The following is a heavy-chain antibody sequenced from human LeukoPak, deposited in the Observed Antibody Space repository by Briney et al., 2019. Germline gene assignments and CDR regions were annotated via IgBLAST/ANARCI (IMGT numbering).Heavy chain of an antibody. V-gene: IGHV4-59*01. CDR3: ARSAGYQLLEGYYYYMDV. J-gene: IGHJ6*03. D-gene: IGHD2-2*01. CDR2: IHYSGST. Sequence: SETLSLTCTVSGGSISSYYWSWIRQPPGKGLEWIGYIHYSGSTDCNPSLKSRVTISLDTSKNQFSLKLSSVTAADTAVYYCARSAGYQLLEGYYYYMDVWGKGTTVTVSS. CDR1: GGSISSYY.